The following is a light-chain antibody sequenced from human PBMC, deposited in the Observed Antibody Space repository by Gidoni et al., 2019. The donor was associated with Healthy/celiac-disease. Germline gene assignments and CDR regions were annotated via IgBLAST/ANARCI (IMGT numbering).Light chain of an antibody. Sequence: AIRLPQSPSSFSASTGDSVTITCRASKGISSYLACYQQKPGKAPKLLIYAASTLQRVFPSSFSGSCAGKDFTLTISFLQSEDFATYYCQQYYSYPRLTFXGXTKLEIK. CDR1: KGISSY. CDR2: AAS. CDR3: QQYYSYPRLT. J-gene: IGKJ4*01. V-gene: IGKV1-8*01.